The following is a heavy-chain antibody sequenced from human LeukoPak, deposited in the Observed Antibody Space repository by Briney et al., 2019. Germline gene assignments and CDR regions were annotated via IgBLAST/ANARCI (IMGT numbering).Heavy chain of an antibody. CDR3: ARDLTTYYYDSSGYYFAVGNENWFDP. V-gene: IGHV3-21*01. Sequence: GGSLRLSCAASGFTFSSYSMNWVRQAPGKGLEWVSSISSSSSYIYYADSVKGRFTISRDNAKNSLYLQMNSLRAEDTAVYYCARDLTTYYYDSSGYYFAVGNENWFDPWGQGTLVTVSS. D-gene: IGHD3-22*01. CDR2: ISSSSSYI. CDR1: GFTFSSYS. J-gene: IGHJ5*02.